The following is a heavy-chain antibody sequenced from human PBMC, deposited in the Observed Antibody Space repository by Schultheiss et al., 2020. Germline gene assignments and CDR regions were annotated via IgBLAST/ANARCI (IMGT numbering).Heavy chain of an antibody. CDR2: IWYDGSNK. CDR3: ATTGAGDGRPDY. J-gene: IGHJ4*02. V-gene: IGHV3-33*08. D-gene: IGHD5-24*01. CDR1: DFTVSSTY. Sequence: GESLKISCAASDFTVSSTYMSWVRQAPGKGLEWVAVIWYDGSNKYYADSVKGRFTISRDNSKNTLYLQMNSLRAEDTAVYYCATTGAGDGRPDYWGQGTLVSVS.